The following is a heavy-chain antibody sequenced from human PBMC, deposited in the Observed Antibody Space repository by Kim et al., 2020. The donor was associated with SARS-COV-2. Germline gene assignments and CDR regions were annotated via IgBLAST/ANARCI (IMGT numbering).Heavy chain of an antibody. CDR1: GFTFSSYW. CDR3: AREDIVVVVAGQVVIYYYYYGMDV. CDR2: INSDGSST. V-gene: IGHV3-74*01. J-gene: IGHJ6*02. Sequence: GGSLRLSCAASGFTFSSYWMHWVRQAPGKGLVWVSRINSDGSSTSYADSVKGRFTISRDNAKNTLYLQMNSLRAEDTAVYYCAREDIVVVVAGQVVIYYYYYGMDVWGQGTTVTVSS. D-gene: IGHD2-15*01.